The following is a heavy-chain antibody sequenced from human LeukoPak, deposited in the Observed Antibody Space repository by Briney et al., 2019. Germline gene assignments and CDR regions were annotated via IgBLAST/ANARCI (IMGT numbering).Heavy chain of an antibody. CDR3: AKQVTGNYYGMDV. V-gene: IGHV1-18*01. Sequence: GASVKVSCKASGYTFTSYGISWVRQAPGQGLEWMGWISAYNGNTNYAQKLQGRVTMTTDTSTSTAYMELRSLRSEDTAVYYCAKQVTGNYYGMDVWGQGTTVTVSS. CDR2: ISAYNGNT. CDR1: GYTFTSYG. J-gene: IGHJ6*02. D-gene: IGHD1-20*01.